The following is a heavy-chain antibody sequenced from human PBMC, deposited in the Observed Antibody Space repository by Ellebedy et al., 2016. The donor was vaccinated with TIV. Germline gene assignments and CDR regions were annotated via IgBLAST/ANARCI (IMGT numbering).Heavy chain of an antibody. D-gene: IGHD4-23*01. Sequence: AASVKVSCKASGYTFTDYYMHWVRQAPGQGLEWLGWINRNGSATRHPPKFQGRVTMTSDTSISTAYMELSRLTSDGTAVYYCARDGHGGNSFDPWGQGTLVTVSS. CDR3: ARDGHGGNSFDP. J-gene: IGHJ5*02. V-gene: IGHV1-2*02. CDR1: GYTFTDYY. CDR2: INRNGSAT.